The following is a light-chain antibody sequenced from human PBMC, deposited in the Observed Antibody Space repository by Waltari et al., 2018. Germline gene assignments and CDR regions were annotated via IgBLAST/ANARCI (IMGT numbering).Light chain of an antibody. CDR3: QAGDRSNANYV. J-gene: IGLJ1*01. CDR1: KLGDKY. V-gene: IGLV3-1*01. CDR2: QDS. Sequence: SYELTQPPSVSVSPGQTASITCSGDKLGDKYACWYQQKPGQSPVLVIYQDSKRPSGIPERFAGSNSGNTATRTISGTQAMDEADYYCQAGDRSNANYVFGKGTKVT.